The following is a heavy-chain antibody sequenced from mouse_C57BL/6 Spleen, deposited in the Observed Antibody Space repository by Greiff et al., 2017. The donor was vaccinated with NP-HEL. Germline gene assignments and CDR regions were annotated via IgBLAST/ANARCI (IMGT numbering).Heavy chain of an antibody. CDR1: GFTFSSYA. V-gene: IGHV5-4*01. Sequence: EVHLVESGGGLVKPGGSLKLSCAASGFTFSSYAMSWVRQTPEKRLEWVATISDGGSYTYYPDNVKGRFTISRDNAKNNLYLQMSHLKSEDTAMYYCARDRYYGSSPYYFDCWGQGTTLTVSS. J-gene: IGHJ2*01. CDR2: ISDGGSYT. CDR3: ARDRYYGSSPYYFDC. D-gene: IGHD1-1*01.